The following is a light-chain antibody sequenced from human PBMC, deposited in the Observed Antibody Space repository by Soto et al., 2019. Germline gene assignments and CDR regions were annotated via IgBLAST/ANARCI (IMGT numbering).Light chain of an antibody. CDR3: QKTNSFPSIS. J-gene: IGKJ5*01. Sequence: DIQMPQSPSSVSASVGARVTITCRASQSVSNWLAWYQQKRGKAPKLLIYAASRLQSGVPSRFNGSGSGTDFTLTIRSLQPEDLATYYCQKTNSFPSISVGKGTRLVI. CDR1: QSVSNW. CDR2: AAS. V-gene: IGKV1-12*02.